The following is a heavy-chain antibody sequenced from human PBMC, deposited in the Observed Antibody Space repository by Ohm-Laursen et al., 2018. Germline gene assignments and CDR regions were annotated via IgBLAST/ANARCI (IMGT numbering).Heavy chain of an antibody. CDR2: IYYSGHT. D-gene: IGHD3-3*01. J-gene: IGHJ5*02. CDR3: ARAEAHITIFGVGDYNYFDP. V-gene: IGHV4-59*01. Sequence: SETLSLTCTVSGGSISSYYWSWIRQPPGKGLEWIGSIYYSGHTYYSPSVKSRVTISVDMSKNQFSLKLSSVTAADTAVYYCARAEAHITIFGVGDYNYFDPWGQGTLVTVSS. CDR1: GGSISSYY.